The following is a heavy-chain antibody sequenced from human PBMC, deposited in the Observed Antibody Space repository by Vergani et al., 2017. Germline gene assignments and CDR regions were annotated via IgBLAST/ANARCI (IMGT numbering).Heavy chain of an antibody. CDR3: ARHPTWIQLWFYGY. J-gene: IGHJ4*02. Sequence: EVQLVESGGGLVQPGGSLKLSCAASGFTFSGSAMHWVRQASGKGLEWVGRIRSKANSYATAYAASVKGRFTISRDNSKNTLYLQMNSLRAEDTAVYYCARHPTWIQLWFYGYWGQGTLVTVSS. CDR1: GFTFSGSA. CDR2: IRSKANSYAT. D-gene: IGHD5-18*01. V-gene: IGHV3-73*01.